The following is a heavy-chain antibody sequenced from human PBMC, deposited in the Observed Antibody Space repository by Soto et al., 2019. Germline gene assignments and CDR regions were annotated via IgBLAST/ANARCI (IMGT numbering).Heavy chain of an antibody. CDR2: IIPIFGTA. D-gene: IGHD4-17*01. Sequence: SVKVSCKASGCTFSSYAISWVRQAPGQGLEWMGGIIPIFGTANYAQKFQGRVTITADESTSTAYMELSSLRSEDTAVYYCAREGSPDYGDYVYHFDYWGQGTLVTVSS. V-gene: IGHV1-69*13. CDR1: GCTFSSYA. J-gene: IGHJ4*02. CDR3: AREGSPDYGDYVYHFDY.